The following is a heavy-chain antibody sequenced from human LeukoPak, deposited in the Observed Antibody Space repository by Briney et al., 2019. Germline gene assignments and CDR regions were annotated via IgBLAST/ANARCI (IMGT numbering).Heavy chain of an antibody. CDR1: GFTFDDYG. V-gene: IGHV3-7*01. CDR2: IKQDGSEK. CDR3: AREGYDSSGYYPTDY. D-gene: IGHD3-22*01. J-gene: IGHJ4*02. Sequence: GGSLRHSCAASGFTFDDYGMSWVRQAPGKGLEWVANIKQDGSEKYYVDSVKGRFTISRDNAKNSLYLQMNSLRAEDTAVYYCAREGYDSSGYYPTDYWGQGTLVTVSS.